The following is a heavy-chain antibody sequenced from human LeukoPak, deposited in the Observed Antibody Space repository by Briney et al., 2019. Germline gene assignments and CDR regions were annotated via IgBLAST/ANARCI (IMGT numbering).Heavy chain of an antibody. CDR3: ARGQYNWNDAGGYYFDY. CDR2: IISSSSYI. J-gene: IGHJ4*02. CDR1: GFTFSSYS. D-gene: IGHD1-1*01. Sequence: PGGSLRLSCAASGFTFSSYSMNWVRRAPGKGLEWVSSIISSSSYIYYADSVKGRFTISRDNAKNSLYLQMNSLRAEDTAVYYCARGQYNWNDAGGYYFDYWGQGTLVTVSS. V-gene: IGHV3-21*01.